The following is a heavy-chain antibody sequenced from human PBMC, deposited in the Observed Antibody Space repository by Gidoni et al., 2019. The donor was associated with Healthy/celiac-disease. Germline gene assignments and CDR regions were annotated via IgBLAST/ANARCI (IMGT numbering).Heavy chain of an antibody. V-gene: IGHV3-30*18. Sequence: QVQLVESGGGVVQPGRSLRLSCAASGFTFSSYGMHWVRQAPGKGLEWVAVISYDGSNKYYADSVKGRFTISRDNSKNTLYLQMNSLRAEDTAVYYCAKVNRWNMASAFDIWGQGTMVTVSS. CDR1: GFTFSSYG. CDR3: AKVNRWNMASAFDI. CDR2: ISYDGSNK. D-gene: IGHD1-1*01. J-gene: IGHJ3*02.